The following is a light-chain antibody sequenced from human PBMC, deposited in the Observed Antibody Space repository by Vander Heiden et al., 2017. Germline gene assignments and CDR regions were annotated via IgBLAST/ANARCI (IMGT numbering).Light chain of an antibody. CDR1: SSNIGAGYD. J-gene: IGLJ2*01. V-gene: IGLV1-40*01. Sequence: QSVLTPPPSVSGAPGQRVTISCTGSSSNIGAGYDVHWYKQLPGTAPKLLIYGNSNRPSGVPDRFSGSKSGTSASLAITGLQAEDEADYYCQSYDSSLSGWVFGGGTKLTVL. CDR2: GNS. CDR3: QSYDSSLSGWV.